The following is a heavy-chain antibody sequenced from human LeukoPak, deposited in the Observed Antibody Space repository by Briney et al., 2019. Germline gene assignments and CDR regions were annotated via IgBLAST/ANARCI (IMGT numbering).Heavy chain of an antibody. V-gene: IGHV4-4*02. Sequence: PSGTLSLTCAVSGGSISTSNWWSWVRQPPGKRLEWIGEIYHSGSTKYNSSLKSRVTMSVDGSKNQFSLKVNSVSAADTAVYYCARASIAVAGSSYYFDYWGQGILVTVSS. CDR3: ARASIAVAGSSYYFDY. J-gene: IGHJ4*02. CDR2: IYHSGST. CDR1: GGSISTSNW. D-gene: IGHD6-19*01.